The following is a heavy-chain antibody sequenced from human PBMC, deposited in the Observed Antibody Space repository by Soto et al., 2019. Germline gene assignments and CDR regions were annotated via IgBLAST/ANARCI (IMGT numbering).Heavy chain of an antibody. D-gene: IGHD1-26*01. J-gene: IGHJ4*02. Sequence: QAGGSLRLSCTASGFTFGDYAMSWVRQAPGKGLEWVGFIRSRAYGGTTEYAASVKGRLAISRDDSKSIAYLQRNSLKTEDTAVYYCTGFLSGVGATAFDYWGQGTMVTVSS. CDR1: GFTFGDYA. CDR3: TGFLSGVGATAFDY. V-gene: IGHV3-49*04. CDR2: IRSRAYGGTT.